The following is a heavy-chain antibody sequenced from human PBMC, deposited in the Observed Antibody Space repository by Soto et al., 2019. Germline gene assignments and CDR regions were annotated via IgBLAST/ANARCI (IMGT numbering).Heavy chain of an antibody. CDR1: GGSISSGGYS. Sequence: QLQLQESGSGLVKPSQTLSLTCAVSGGSISSGGYSWSWIRQPPGKGLEWIGYIYHSGSTYYNTSLQSRVTIAVDRAKNQFSLKLSAVTAADTAVSYCAAGAIFGVVPLDYWGQGTLVTVSS. CDR3: AAGAIFGVVPLDY. V-gene: IGHV4-30-2*01. CDR2: IYHSGST. J-gene: IGHJ4*02. D-gene: IGHD3-3*01.